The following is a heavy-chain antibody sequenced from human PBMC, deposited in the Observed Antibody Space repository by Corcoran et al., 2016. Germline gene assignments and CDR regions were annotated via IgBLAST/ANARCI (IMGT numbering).Heavy chain of an antibody. CDR2: LYSGGGT. CDR3: ARDDGSGGPFDY. CDR1: GFTVSSNY. J-gene: IGHJ4*01. Sequence: EVQLVESGGGLIQRGGSLRLSCAVSGFTVSSNYMNWVRQAPGKGLEWVSVLYSGGGTYYADSVKGRFTISRDTSKNTLYLQMNSLRAEDTAVYYWARDDGSGGPFDYWGHGTLVTVSS. V-gene: IGHV3-53*01.